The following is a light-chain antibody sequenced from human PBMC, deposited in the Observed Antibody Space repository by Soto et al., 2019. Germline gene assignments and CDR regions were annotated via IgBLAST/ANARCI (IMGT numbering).Light chain of an antibody. CDR3: QQYGSSLYT. Sequence: EIVLTQSPGTLSLSPGERATLSCRASQSVSSSYLAWYQQKPGQAPRLLIYGASSRATGIPDRFSGSGSGTDFTLTISRLVPEDCAVYYCQQYGSSLYTFGQGTMLEIK. CDR2: GAS. J-gene: IGKJ2*01. V-gene: IGKV3-20*01. CDR1: QSVSSSY.